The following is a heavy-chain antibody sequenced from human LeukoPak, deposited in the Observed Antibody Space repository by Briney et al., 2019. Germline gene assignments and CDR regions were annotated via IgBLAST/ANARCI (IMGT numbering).Heavy chain of an antibody. CDR3: ARLGFLEWLFLFDY. CDR2: INHSGST. J-gene: IGHJ4*02. Sequence: SEALSLTCAVYGGSFSGYYWSWIRQPPGKGLEWIGEINHSGSTNYNPSFKSRVTISVDTSKNQFSLKLSSVTAADTAVYYCARLGFLEWLFLFDYWGQGTLVTVSS. CDR1: GGSFSGYY. V-gene: IGHV4-34*01. D-gene: IGHD3-3*01.